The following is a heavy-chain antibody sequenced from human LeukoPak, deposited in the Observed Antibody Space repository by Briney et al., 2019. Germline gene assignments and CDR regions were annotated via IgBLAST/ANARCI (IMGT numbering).Heavy chain of an antibody. CDR2: IDWDDDK. J-gene: IGHJ3*02. CDR1: GGSISSTTYY. CDR3: ARNYYDSSGYYVRTAFDI. D-gene: IGHD3-22*01. Sequence: TLSLTCTVSGGSISSTTYYWGWIRQPPGKALEWLARIDWDDDKYYSTSLRTRLTISKDTSKNQVVLTMTNMDPVDTATYYCARNYYDSSGYYVRTAFDIWGQGTMVTVSS. V-gene: IGHV2-70*11.